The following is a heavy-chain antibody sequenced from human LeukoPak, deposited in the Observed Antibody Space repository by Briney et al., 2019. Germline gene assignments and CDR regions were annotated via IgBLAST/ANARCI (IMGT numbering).Heavy chain of an antibody. CDR3: ARGWEDTAGNWFDP. CDR2: INHSGST. CDR1: GGSFSGYY. J-gene: IGHJ5*02. D-gene: IGHD5-18*01. V-gene: IGHV4-34*01. Sequence: SETLSLTCAVYGGSFSGYYWSWLRQPPGKGLEWIGEINHSGSTNYNPSLKSRVTISVDTSKNQFSLKLSSVTAADTAVYYCARGWEDTAGNWFDPWGQGTLVTVSS.